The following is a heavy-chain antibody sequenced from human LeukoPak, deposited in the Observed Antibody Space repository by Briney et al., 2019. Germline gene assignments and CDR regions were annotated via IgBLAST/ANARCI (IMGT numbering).Heavy chain of an antibody. D-gene: IGHD3-10*01. CDR1: GFTFSSYE. Sequence: GGSLRLSCAASGFTFSSYEMNWVRQAPGKGLEWVSYISSSGSTIYYADSVKGRFTISRDNAKNSLYLQMNSLRAEDTAVYYCARDQYYGSGSPLDYWGQGTLVTVSS. CDR2: ISSSGSTI. J-gene: IGHJ4*02. CDR3: ARDQYYGSGSPLDY. V-gene: IGHV3-48*03.